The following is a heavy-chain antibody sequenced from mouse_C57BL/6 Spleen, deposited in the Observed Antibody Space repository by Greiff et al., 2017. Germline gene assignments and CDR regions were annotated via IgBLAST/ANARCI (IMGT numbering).Heavy chain of an antibody. CDR3: ARKANGDDLYWYFDV. CDR2: IDPSDSET. Sequence: QVQLQQPGAELVRPGSSVKLSCKASGYTFTSYWMHWVKQRPIQGLEWIGNIDPSDSETNYNQKFKDKATLTVDKSSSTAYMQLSSLTSEDSAVYYCARKANGDDLYWYFDVWGTGTTVTVSS. V-gene: IGHV1-52*01. D-gene: IGHD4-1*01. CDR1: GYTFTSYW. J-gene: IGHJ1*03.